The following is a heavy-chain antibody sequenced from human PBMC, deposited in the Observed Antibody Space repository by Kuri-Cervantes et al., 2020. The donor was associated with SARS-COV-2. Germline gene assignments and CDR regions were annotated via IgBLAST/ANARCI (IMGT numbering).Heavy chain of an antibody. CDR2: ILYDGSNK. CDR3: ARDGRGDSASRAAFDI. J-gene: IGHJ3*02. CDR1: GFTFSSYA. Sequence: GGSLRLSCAASGFTFSSYAMHWVRQAPGKGLEWVAVILYDGSNKYYADSVKGRFTISRDNSKNTLYLQMNSLRAEDTAVYYCARDGRGDSASRAAFDIWGQGTMVTVSS. V-gene: IGHV3-30-3*01. D-gene: IGHD2-21*01.